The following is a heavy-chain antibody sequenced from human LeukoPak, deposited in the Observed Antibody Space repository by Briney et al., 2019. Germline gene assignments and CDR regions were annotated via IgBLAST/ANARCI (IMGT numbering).Heavy chain of an antibody. J-gene: IGHJ4*02. CDR1: GFTFSNAW. CDR3: TRGHDILTGYYPEGC. V-gene: IGHV3-15*01. CDR2: IKSKTNSCTA. D-gene: IGHD3-9*01. Sequence: PRGSLRLSCAASGFTFSNAWRNWVRQAPGKGLEWVGRIKSKTNSCTADYAAPVKGRFTISRDDSKNTLYLQMNSLKTEDTGVYYCTRGHDILTGYYPEGCWGQGTLVPVSS.